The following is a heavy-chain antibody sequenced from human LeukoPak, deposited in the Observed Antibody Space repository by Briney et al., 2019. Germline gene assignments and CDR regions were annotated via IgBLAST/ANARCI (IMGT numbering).Heavy chain of an antibody. CDR2: ISSSSSTI. Sequence: PGGSLRLSCAASGFTFSSYSMNWVRQAPGKGLEWVSYISSSSSTIYYADSVKGRFTISRDNAKNSPYLQMNSLRAEDTAVYYCAREEAVRDYDFWSGYFGDYWGQGTLVTVSS. D-gene: IGHD3-3*01. CDR3: AREEAVRDYDFWSGYFGDY. V-gene: IGHV3-48*01. J-gene: IGHJ4*02. CDR1: GFTFSSYS.